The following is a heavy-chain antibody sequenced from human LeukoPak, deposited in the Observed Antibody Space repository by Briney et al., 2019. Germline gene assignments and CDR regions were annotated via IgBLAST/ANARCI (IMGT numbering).Heavy chain of an antibody. V-gene: IGHV3-11*01. J-gene: IGHJ4*02. CDR1: GFTFSDSY. D-gene: IGHD7-27*01. CDR3: AKEGGDWGEGYFDY. CDR2: ISSSGGTI. Sequence: PGGSLRLSCAASGFTFSDSYMSWIRQVPGKGLEGISYISSSGGTIYYADSVKGRFTISRDNAKNSLYLQMNSLRAEDTAVYYCAKEGGDWGEGYFDYWGQGTLVTVSS.